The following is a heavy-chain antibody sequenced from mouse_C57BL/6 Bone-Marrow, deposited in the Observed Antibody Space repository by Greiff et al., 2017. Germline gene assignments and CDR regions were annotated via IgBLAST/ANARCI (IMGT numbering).Heavy chain of an antibody. CDR3: ARPSMSSEDYDYGYYSAMDY. CDR2: IHPNSGST. J-gene: IGHJ4*01. V-gene: IGHV1-64*01. CDR1: GYTFTSYW. D-gene: IGHD2-4*01. Sequence: QVQLQQPGAELVKPGASVKLSCKASGYTFTSYWMHWVKQRPGQGLEWIGMIHPNSGSTNYNEKFKSKATLTVDKSSSTAYMQLSSLTSEDSAVYYCARPSMSSEDYDYGYYSAMDYWGQGTAVTVSS.